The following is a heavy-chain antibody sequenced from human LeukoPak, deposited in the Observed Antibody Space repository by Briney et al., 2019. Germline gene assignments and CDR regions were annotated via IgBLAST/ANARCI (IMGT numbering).Heavy chain of an antibody. J-gene: IGHJ4*02. CDR2: ISWNSGSI. CDR3: ARDLSDSSSGY. CDR1: GFTFNDFA. V-gene: IGHV3-9*01. Sequence: GGSLRLSCAASGFTFNDFAMHWVRQTPGKGLEWVSGISWNSGSIGYADSVKGRFTISRDNGKNALYLEMNSLRAEDTAVYYCARDLSDSSSGYWGQGTLVTVSS. D-gene: IGHD6-6*01.